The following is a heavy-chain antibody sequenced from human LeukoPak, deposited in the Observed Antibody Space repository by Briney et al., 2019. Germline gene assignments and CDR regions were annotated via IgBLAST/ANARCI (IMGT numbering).Heavy chain of an antibody. D-gene: IGHD6-13*01. V-gene: IGHV3-9*01. Sequence: GRSLRLSCAASGFNFDDYAMHWVRQVPGKGMEWVSGITWNSGRIGYADSVKGRFTISRDNAKNSLYFQMNSLRGEDTALYYCAKDSGSSSWFYFDLWGQGTLVTVSS. CDR2: ITWNSGRI. CDR1: GFNFDDYA. CDR3: AKDSGSSSWFYFDL. J-gene: IGHJ4*02.